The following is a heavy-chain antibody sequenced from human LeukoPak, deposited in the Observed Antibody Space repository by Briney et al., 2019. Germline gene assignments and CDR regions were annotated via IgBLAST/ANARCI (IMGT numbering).Heavy chain of an antibody. CDR2: NNGDGSTT. Sequence: PGGSLRLSCVASGFSLSGYWMYWVRQAPGKGLMYISRNNGDGSTTNYADVVKGRFTMSRDNVKNTLYLQMNSLRAEDTAVYYCAKDYEYNSNTWYFHWGRGTLVSVSS. J-gene: IGHJ4*02. V-gene: IGHV3-74*01. D-gene: IGHD6-13*01. CDR3: AKDYEYNSNTWYFH. CDR1: GFSLSGYW.